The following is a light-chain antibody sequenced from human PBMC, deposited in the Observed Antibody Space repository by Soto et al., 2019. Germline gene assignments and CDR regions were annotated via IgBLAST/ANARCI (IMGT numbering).Light chain of an antibody. J-gene: IGLJ1*01. Sequence: QSVLTQPASVSASPGQSITISCTGTSSDSGSYNLVSWYQHYPGKAPHLMIYEGIKRPSGVSNRFSGSKSGNTAFLTISGLQAEDEADYYCCSYAGSGTDNYVFGSGTKVTVL. CDR2: EGI. CDR1: SSDSGSYNL. CDR3: CSYAGSGTDNYV. V-gene: IGLV2-23*01.